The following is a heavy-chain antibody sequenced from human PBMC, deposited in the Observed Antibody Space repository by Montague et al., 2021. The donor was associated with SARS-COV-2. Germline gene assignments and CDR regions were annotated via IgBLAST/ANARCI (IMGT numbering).Heavy chain of an antibody. CDR1: GFTFSNYA. V-gene: IGHV3-23*05. D-gene: IGHD3/OR15-3a*01. CDR2: IFGSGSDT. CDR3: ALRNTWTGHYKFGPGIFLYGMDV. Sequence: SLRLSCAASGFTFSNYAMNWVRRAPGKGLEWVSGIFGSGSDTYYADSVKGRFTISRDNSKNRLFLQLNSLRAEDTAVYYCALRNTWTGHYKFGPGIFLYGMDVWGQGTTVIVSS. J-gene: IGHJ6*02.